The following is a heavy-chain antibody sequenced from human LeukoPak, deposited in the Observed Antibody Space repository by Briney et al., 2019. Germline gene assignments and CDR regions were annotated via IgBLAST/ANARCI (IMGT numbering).Heavy chain of an antibody. Sequence: GGSLRLSCTASGFTLSSYWMSWVRQAPGKGLEWVANIKQDGSEKYYADSVKGRFTISRDNGRNSLYLQMNSLRAEDTAVYYCASFPPYMVRTDAFDIWGQGTMATVSS. D-gene: IGHD3-10*01. J-gene: IGHJ3*02. CDR2: IKQDGSEK. CDR1: GFTLSSYW. V-gene: IGHV3-7*01. CDR3: ASFPPYMVRTDAFDI.